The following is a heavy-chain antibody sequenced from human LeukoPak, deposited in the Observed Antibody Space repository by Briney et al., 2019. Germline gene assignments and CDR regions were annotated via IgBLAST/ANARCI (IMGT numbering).Heavy chain of an antibody. CDR2: INPNSGGT. Sequence: ASVKVSCKASGYTFTGYYMHWVRQAPGQGLEWMGWINPNSGGTNYAQKFQGRVTMTRDTSIKTAYMDLTSLKSDDTAVYYCARGSGPTGLDYWGQGTLVTVS. CDR1: GYTFTGYY. D-gene: IGHD3-9*01. J-gene: IGHJ4*02. CDR3: ARGSGPTGLDY. V-gene: IGHV1-2*02.